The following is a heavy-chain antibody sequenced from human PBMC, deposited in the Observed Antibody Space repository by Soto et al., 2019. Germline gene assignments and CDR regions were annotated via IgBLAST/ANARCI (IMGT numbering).Heavy chain of an antibody. CDR3: AKALISDIVVVPAAHWFDP. D-gene: IGHD2-2*01. CDR1: GFTFSSYG. J-gene: IGHJ5*02. Sequence: GGSLRLSCAASGFTFSSYGMHWVRQAPGKGLEWVAVISYDGSNKYYADSVKGRFTISRDNSKNTLYLQMNSLRAEDTAVYYCAKALISDIVVVPAAHWFDPWGQGTLVTVSS. V-gene: IGHV3-30*18. CDR2: ISYDGSNK.